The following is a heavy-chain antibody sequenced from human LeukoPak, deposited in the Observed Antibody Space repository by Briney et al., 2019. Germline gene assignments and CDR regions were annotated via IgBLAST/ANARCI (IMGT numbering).Heavy chain of an antibody. J-gene: IGHJ4*02. D-gene: IGHD6-13*01. V-gene: IGHV3-23*01. Sequence: PGGSLRLSCAASGFTFTNYAMSWVRQAPGKGLEWVSAISGSGGSTYYADSVKGRFTISRDNSKNTLYLQMNSLRAEDTAVYYCAKRVSIAAAYNDYWGQGTLVTVSS. CDR2: ISGSGGST. CDR1: GFTFTNYA. CDR3: AKRVSIAAAYNDY.